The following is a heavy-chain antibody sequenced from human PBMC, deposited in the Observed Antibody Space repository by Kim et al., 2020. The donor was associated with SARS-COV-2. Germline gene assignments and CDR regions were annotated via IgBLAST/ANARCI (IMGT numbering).Heavy chain of an antibody. D-gene: IGHD5-18*01. CDR3: ARAVDTAMVANWFDP. J-gene: IGHJ5*02. CDR2: IYPGDSDT. V-gene: IGHV5-51*01. CDR1: GYSFTSYW. Sequence: GESLKISCKGSGYSFTSYWIGWVRQMPGKGLEWMGIIYPGDSDTRYSPSFQGQVTISADKSISTAYLQWSSLKASDTAMYYCARAVDTAMVANWFDPWGQGTLVTVSS.